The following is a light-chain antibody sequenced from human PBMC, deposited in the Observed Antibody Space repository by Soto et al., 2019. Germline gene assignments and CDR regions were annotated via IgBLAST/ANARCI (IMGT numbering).Light chain of an antibody. V-gene: IGKV1-5*03. CDR1: QTISSW. J-gene: IGKJ1*01. Sequence: DIQMTQCPSTLYGSGGDRVTIACRASQTISSWLAWYQQKPGKAPKLLIYKASTLKSGVPSRFRGSGSGTEFTLTISSLQPDDFATYYCQHYNSYSEAFGHGTKVDIK. CDR2: KAS. CDR3: QHYNSYSEA.